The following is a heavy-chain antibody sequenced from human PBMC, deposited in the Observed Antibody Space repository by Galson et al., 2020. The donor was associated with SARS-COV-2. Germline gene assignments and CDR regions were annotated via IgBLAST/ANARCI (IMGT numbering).Heavy chain of an antibody. J-gene: IGHJ6*02. CDR3: ATAIPATKDFWSGYSTTYYYYYGMDV. D-gene: IGHD3-3*01. V-gene: IGHV1-24*01. Sequence: ASVKVSCKVSGYTLTELSMHWVRQAPGKGLEWMGGFDPEDGETIYAQKFQGRVTMTEDTSTDTAYMELSSLRSEDTAVYYCATAIPATKDFWSGYSTTYYYYYGMDVWGQGTTVTVSS. CDR1: GYTLTELS. CDR2: FDPEDGET.